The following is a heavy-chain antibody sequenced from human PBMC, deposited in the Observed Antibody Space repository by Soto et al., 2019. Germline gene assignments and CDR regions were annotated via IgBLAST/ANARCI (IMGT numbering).Heavy chain of an antibody. CDR3: AKSTYCNGGSCFPQY. Sequence: QVQVEEFGGGVVQPGRSLRLSCADPTFTFSDFGFHWVRQAPGKGLEWVAMISYDGSDQYYGDSVQGRFTIYRDDSKNTVYLQMNSLRSEDTAMYSCAKSTYCNGGSCFPQYWGPGTLVTVPS. V-gene: IGHV3-30*18. J-gene: IGHJ4*02. D-gene: IGHD2-15*01. CDR2: ISYDGSDQ. CDR1: TFTFSDFG.